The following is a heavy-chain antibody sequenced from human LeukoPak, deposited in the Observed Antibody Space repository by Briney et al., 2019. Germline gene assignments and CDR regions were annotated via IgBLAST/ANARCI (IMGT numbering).Heavy chain of an antibody. J-gene: IGHJ4*02. D-gene: IGHD3-22*01. CDR1: GGSSNSGDYY. V-gene: IGHV4-30-4*01. Sequence: SETLSLTCTVSGGSSNSGDYYWSWIRQPPGKGLEWIGYIYYSGGTYYNPSLKSRVTILVDTSKNQFSLKLSSVTAADTAMYYCARGLRSGYYDSSGYYYGYYFDYWGQGTLVTVSP. CDR3: ARGLRSGYYDSSGYYYGYYFDY. CDR2: IYYSGGT.